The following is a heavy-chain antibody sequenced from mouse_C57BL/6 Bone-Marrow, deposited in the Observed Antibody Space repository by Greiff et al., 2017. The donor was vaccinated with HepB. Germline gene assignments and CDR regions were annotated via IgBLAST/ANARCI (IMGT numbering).Heavy chain of an antibody. CDR3: TTTALDYAMDY. CDR1: GFNFKDDA. D-gene: IGHD3-2*01. Sequence: EVQLQQSGAELVRPGASVKLSCTASGFNFKDDAMSWVKQRPEQGLEWVGWIDPENGDTEYAAKFQGKATITADTSSNTAYLQLSSLTSEDTDIYYCTTTALDYAMDYWGQGTSVTVSS. J-gene: IGHJ4*01. V-gene: IGHV14-4*01. CDR2: IDPENGDT.